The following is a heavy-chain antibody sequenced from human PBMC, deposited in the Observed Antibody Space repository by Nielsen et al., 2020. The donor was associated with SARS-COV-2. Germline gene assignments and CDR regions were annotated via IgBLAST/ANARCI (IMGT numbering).Heavy chain of an antibody. CDR2: ISPSGGNT. J-gene: IGHJ4*02. CDR3: ARLLGDPQCH. CDR1: GYTFTNYY. V-gene: IGHV1-46*01. D-gene: IGHD2-21*02. Sequence: ASVNVSCKASGYTFTNYYFHLVRQAPAQGLEWVGYISPSGGNTKYAQKFQGRLTITRDTSTNTVYMELSSLRSEDTAVYYCARLLGDPQCHWGQGTLVTVSS.